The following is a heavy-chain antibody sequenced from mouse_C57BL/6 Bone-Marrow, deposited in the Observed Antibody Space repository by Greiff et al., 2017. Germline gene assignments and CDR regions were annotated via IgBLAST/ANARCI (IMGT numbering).Heavy chain of an antibody. D-gene: IGHD3-2*02. CDR1: GFTFSDYY. CDR2: ISNGGGST. Sequence: EVKVEESGGGLVQPGGSLKLSCAASGFTFSDYYMYWVRQTPEKRLEWVAYISNGGGSTYYPDTVKGRFTISRDNAKNTLYLQMSRLKSEDTAMYYCARQLRLRAMDYWGQGTSVTVSS. J-gene: IGHJ4*01. CDR3: ARQLRLRAMDY. V-gene: IGHV5-12*01.